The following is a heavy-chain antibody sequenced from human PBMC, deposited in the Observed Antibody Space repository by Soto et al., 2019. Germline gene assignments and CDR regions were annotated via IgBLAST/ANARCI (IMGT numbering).Heavy chain of an antibody. CDR1: GFTFSSYS. Sequence: GGSLRLSCAASGFTFSSYSMNWVRQAPGKGLEWVSSISSSSSYIYYADSVKGRFTISRDNAKNSLYLQMNSLRAEDTAVYYCARDWKSVTNYYYYGMDVWGQGTTVTVSS. CDR2: ISSSSSYI. D-gene: IGHD4-4*01. J-gene: IGHJ6*02. CDR3: ARDWKSVTNYYYYGMDV. V-gene: IGHV3-21*01.